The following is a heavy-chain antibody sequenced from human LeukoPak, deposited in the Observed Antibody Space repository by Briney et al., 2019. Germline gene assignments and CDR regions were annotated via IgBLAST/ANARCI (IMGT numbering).Heavy chain of an antibody. V-gene: IGHV4-59*08. CDR3: ARHRGATTPNFDY. J-gene: IGHJ4*02. D-gene: IGHD5-12*01. Sequence: SETLSLTCTVSGGPISSYYWSWIRQPPGKGLEGIGYIYYSGSTNYNPSLKSRVTISVDTSKNQFSLKLSSVTAADTAVYYCARHRGATTPNFDYWGQGTLVTVSS. CDR2: IYYSGST. CDR1: GGPISSYY.